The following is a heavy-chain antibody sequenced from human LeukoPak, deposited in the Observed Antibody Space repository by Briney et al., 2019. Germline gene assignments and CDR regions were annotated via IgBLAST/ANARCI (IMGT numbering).Heavy chain of an antibody. CDR3: ARRGNLARAFFDY. J-gene: IGHJ4*02. V-gene: IGHV3-11*04. Sequence: GGSLRLSCAASGFTFSDYYMSWIRQAPGKGLEWVSYISSSGSTIYYADSVKGRFTISRDNAKNSLYLQMNSLRAEDTAIYFCARRGNLARAFFDYWGQGTLVIVSS. CDR2: ISSSGSTI. D-gene: IGHD1-14*01. CDR1: GFTFSDYY.